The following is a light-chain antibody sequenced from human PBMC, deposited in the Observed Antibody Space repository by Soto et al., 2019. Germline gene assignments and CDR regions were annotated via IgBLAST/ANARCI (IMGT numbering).Light chain of an antibody. J-gene: IGKJ1*01. CDR1: QTIGTY. V-gene: IGKV1-39*01. CDR3: QQSYNTPLT. Sequence: IEVTQSPSSLAASLGDRVTITCRASQTIGTYVNWYRQKSGAAPEPLIYDASTLQGGVPSRFRGGASGTDFTLTISSLQLDDFATYYCQQSYNTPLTFGQGTKVDIK. CDR2: DAS.